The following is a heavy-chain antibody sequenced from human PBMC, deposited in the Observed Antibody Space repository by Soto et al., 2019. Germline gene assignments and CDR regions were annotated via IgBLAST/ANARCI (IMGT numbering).Heavy chain of an antibody. CDR3: ARDYYDSSGYYLGSDY. J-gene: IGHJ4*02. CDR2: INPNSGGT. CDR1: GYTFTGYY. D-gene: IGHD3-22*01. Sequence: ASVKVSCKASGYTFTGYYMHWVRQAPGQGLEWMGWINPNSGGTNYAQKFQGWVTMTRDTSTSTVYMELSSLRSEDTAVYYCARDYYDSSGYYLGSDYWGQGTLVTVSS. V-gene: IGHV1-2*04.